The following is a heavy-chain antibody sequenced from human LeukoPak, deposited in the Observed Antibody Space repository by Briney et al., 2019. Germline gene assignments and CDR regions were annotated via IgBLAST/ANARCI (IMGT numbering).Heavy chain of an antibody. CDR3: AHSGGYSSSWFRPNDAFDI. J-gene: IGHJ3*02. Sequence: SGPTLVKPTQTLTLTCTFSGFSLSTSGVGVGWIRQPPGKALEWLALIYWDDDKRYSPSLKSRLTITKDTSKNQVVLTMTNMDPVDTATYYCAHSGGYSSSWFRPNDAFDIWGQGTMVTVSS. CDR1: GFSLSTSGVG. D-gene: IGHD6-13*01. V-gene: IGHV2-5*02. CDR2: IYWDDDK.